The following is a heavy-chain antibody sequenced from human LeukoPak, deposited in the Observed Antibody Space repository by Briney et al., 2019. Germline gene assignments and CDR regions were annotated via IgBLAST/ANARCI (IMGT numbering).Heavy chain of an antibody. V-gene: IGHV4-4*07. CDR3: ARQGYDSSGYYSLYYYYYMDV. J-gene: IGHJ6*03. CDR1: GGSISSYY. CDR2: IYTSGST. Sequence: SETLSLTCTVSGGSISSYYWSWIRQPAGKGLEWIGRIYTSGSTYCNPSLKSRVTISVDTSKNQFSLKLSSVTAADTAVYYCARQGYDSSGYYSLYYYYYMDVWGKGTTVTISS. D-gene: IGHD3-22*01.